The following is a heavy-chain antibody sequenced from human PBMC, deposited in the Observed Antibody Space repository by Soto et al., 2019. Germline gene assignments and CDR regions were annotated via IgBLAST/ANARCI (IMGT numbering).Heavy chain of an antibody. CDR3: ARKITMVRGALGY. Sequence: QVQLVQSGAEVKKPGASVKVSCKASGYTFTSYDINWVRQATGQGLEWMGWMNPNRGNTGYAQKFQGRVTMNRNTSISTAYMELSSLRSEDTAVYYCARKITMVRGALGYWGQGTLVTVSA. CDR2: MNPNRGNT. CDR1: GYTFTSYD. J-gene: IGHJ4*02. D-gene: IGHD3-10*01. V-gene: IGHV1-8*01.